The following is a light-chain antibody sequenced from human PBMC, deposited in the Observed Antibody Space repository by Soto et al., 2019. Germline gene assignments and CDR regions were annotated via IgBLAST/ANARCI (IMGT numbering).Light chain of an antibody. CDR3: QQYTNWPPIT. V-gene: IGKV3-15*01. CDR2: GAS. CDR1: QSVRIN. J-gene: IGKJ5*01. Sequence: IVITQSPATLSVSPGERYAVSCMASQSVRINVSWYQQKPGQAPRLLIYGASTRAAGVPATFSGSGSGTEFTLALSSLQSEDFAVYYCQQYTNWPPITFGPGTRLDIK.